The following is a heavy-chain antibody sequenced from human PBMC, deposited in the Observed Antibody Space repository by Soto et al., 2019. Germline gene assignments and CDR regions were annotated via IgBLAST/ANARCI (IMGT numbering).Heavy chain of an antibody. Sequence: WVRQMPGKGLEWIGEINHSGSTNYNPSLKSRVTISVDTSKNQFSLKLSSVTAADTAVYYCARGAAAGTWGRYYYYYMDVWGKGTTVTVSS. V-gene: IGHV4-34*01. J-gene: IGHJ6*03. CDR3: ARGAAAGTWGRYYYYYMDV. D-gene: IGHD6-13*01. CDR2: INHSGST.